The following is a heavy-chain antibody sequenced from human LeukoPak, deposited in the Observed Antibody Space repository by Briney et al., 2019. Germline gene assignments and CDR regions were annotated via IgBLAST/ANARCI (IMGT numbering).Heavy chain of an antibody. J-gene: IGHJ6*02. CDR2: ISGSGGST. D-gene: IGHD4-17*01. V-gene: IGHV3-23*01. CDR3: ARDATVTTRDGMDV. Sequence: GGSLRLSCAASGFTFSSYAMSWVRQAPGKGLEWVSAISGSGGSTYYADSVKGRFTISRDNAKNTLYLQMNSLRAEDTAVYYCARDATVTTRDGMDVWGQGTTVTVSS. CDR1: GFTFSSYA.